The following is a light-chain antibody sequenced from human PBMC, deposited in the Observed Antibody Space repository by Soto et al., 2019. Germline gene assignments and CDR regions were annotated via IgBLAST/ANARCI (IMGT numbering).Light chain of an antibody. CDR1: QSLNDW. CDR3: QQYNGYSWA. J-gene: IGKJ1*01. CDR2: KVS. V-gene: IGKV1-5*03. Sequence: DIQMTQSPSTLSASVGDRVTITCRASQSLNDWLAWFQQKPGKAPNLLIHKVSNLESGVPSRFSGSGSGTEFTLTISSLQPYDFATYYGQQYNGYSWAFGQGTKVEIK.